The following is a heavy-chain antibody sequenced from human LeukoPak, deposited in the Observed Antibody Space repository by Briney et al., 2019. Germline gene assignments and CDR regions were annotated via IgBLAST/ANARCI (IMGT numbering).Heavy chain of an antibody. CDR2: ISGGSTSI. V-gene: IGHV3-21*06. CDR1: GFTFSSYS. D-gene: IGHD3-10*01. CDR3: TRDPQPGSYYPWYFAY. Sequence: GGSLRLSCAASGFTFSSYSMNWVRQAPGKGLEWVSSISGGSTSIDYADSVKGRFTISRDNANNSLYLQMNSLRAEDTAVYYCTRDPQPGSYYPWYFAYWGQGTLVTVSS. J-gene: IGHJ4*02.